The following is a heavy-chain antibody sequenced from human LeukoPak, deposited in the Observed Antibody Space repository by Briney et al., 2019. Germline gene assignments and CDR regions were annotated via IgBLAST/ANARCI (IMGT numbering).Heavy chain of an antibody. J-gene: IGHJ4*02. V-gene: IGHV3-7*01. Sequence: PGGSLRLSCAASGFTFSSYWMSWVRQAPGKGLEWVANIKQDGSEKYYVDSVKGRFTISRDNAKNSLYLQMNSLRAEDTAVYYCARQYSSGWFLLYYFDYWGQGTLVTVSS. CDR3: ARQYSSGWFLLYYFDY. CDR2: IKQDGSEK. CDR1: GFTFSSYW. D-gene: IGHD6-19*01.